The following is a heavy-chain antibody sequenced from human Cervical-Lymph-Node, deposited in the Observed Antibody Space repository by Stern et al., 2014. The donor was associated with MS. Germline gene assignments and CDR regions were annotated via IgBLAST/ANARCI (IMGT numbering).Heavy chain of an antibody. D-gene: IGHD5-12*01. Sequence: EVQLVESGGGLVKPGGSLRLSCAASGFTFSSYSMNWVRQAPGKGLEWVSSISSSSSYLYYADSVKGRFTISRDNAQNSLYLQMNSLRAEDTAVYYCARGAWLRFQDYWGQGTLVTVSS. CDR1: GFTFSSYS. CDR3: ARGAWLRFQDY. CDR2: ISSSSSYL. V-gene: IGHV3-21*01. J-gene: IGHJ4*02.